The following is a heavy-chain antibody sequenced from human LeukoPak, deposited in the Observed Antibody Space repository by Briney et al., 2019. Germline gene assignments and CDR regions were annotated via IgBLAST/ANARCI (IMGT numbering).Heavy chain of an antibody. Sequence: RAGGSLRLSCAASGFILSSYWMHWVRHAPGKGLVWVLRITSDGSSTIYADSVKGRFTSSRDNAKNTLYLQMNSLRVEDTAVYYCARDINWALGNPWGQGTLVIVSS. V-gene: IGHV3-74*01. J-gene: IGHJ5*02. CDR2: ITSDGSST. CDR3: ARDINWALGNP. CDR1: GFILSSYW. D-gene: IGHD1-1*01.